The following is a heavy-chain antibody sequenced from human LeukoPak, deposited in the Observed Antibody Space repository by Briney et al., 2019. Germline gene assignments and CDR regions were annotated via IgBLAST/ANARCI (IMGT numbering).Heavy chain of an antibody. CDR1: GYTFTGYY. CDR3: ARVTKTGAPPIGI. V-gene: IGHV1-46*03. Sequence: ASVKVSCKASGYTFTGYYMHWVRQAPGQGLEWMGRINPSGGSTSYAQKFQGRVTMTRDTSTSTVYMELSSLRSEDTAVYYCARVTKTGAPPIGIWGQGTMVTVSS. CDR2: INPSGGST. J-gene: IGHJ3*02. D-gene: IGHD1-1*01.